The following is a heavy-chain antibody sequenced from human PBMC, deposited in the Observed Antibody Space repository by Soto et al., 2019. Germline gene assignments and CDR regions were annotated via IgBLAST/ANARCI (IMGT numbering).Heavy chain of an antibody. D-gene: IGHD4-17*01. V-gene: IGHV4-31*01. CDR3: AXGDYXGXXAFDI. CDR2: IYHSGST. J-gene: IGHJ3*02. Sequence: QVQLXESXPGLVKPSQTLSLTCTVSGGSISSGGYYWSWIRQHPGKGLEWIGYIYHSGSTYYNPXXXXXXXXXXXXXXXXXXXXXXXXXXXXXAVYYCAXGDYXGXXAFDIXGQGXXVTV. CDR1: GGSISSGGYY.